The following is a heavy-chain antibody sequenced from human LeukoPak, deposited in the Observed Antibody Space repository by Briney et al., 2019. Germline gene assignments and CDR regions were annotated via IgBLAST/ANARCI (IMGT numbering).Heavy chain of an antibody. Sequence: PGGSLRLSCAASGFTFSSYSMNWVRQAPGKWLDWVSSISSSSSYIYYADSVKGRFTISRDNAKNSLYLQMNSLRAEDTAVYYCARSLYGVNYGDAFDIWGQGTMVTVSS. CDR2: ISSSSSYI. D-gene: IGHD4-23*01. CDR1: GFTFSSYS. J-gene: IGHJ3*02. CDR3: ARSLYGVNYGDAFDI. V-gene: IGHV3-21*01.